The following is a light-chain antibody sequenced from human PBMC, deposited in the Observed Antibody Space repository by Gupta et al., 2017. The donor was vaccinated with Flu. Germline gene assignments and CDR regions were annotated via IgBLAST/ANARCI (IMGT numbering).Light chain of an antibody. V-gene: IGKV1-17*01. J-gene: IGKJ1*01. Sequence: PSSLSASIGDRVTITCRASQGIRNDLAWYQQKPGKAPKRLIFDAVNLQSGVPSRFSGSGSGTEFTLTISSLQPEDFATYFCRQQNSYPRTFGQGTKVEIK. CDR3: RQQNSYPRT. CDR2: DAV. CDR1: QGIRND.